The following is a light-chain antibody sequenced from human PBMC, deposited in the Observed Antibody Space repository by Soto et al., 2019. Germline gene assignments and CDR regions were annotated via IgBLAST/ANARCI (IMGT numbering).Light chain of an antibody. CDR2: DAS. CDR1: QSVSSN. CDR3: QQYKNWSLCGT. Sequence: EIVMTQSPATLSVSPGERATLSCRASQSVSSNLAWYQQKPGQAPRLLIYDASTRATGIPGRFSGSGSGTEFNLTITILQSEAFAVYYCQQYKNWSLCGTFGQGTKLEIK. J-gene: IGKJ2*02. V-gene: IGKV3-15*01.